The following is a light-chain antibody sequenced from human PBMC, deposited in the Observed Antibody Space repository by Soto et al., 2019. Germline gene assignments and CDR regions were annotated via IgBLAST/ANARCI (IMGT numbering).Light chain of an antibody. Sequence: EIVMTQSPATLSVSPGERATLSGGAIQRVSSTLAWYQQKPGQAPRLLIYVASTRATGIPARFSGSGSGTEFTLTISSLQSEDFAVYYCQQYNNWPRTFGQGTKVEIK. V-gene: IGKV3-15*01. CDR2: VAS. CDR3: QQYNNWPRT. J-gene: IGKJ1*01. CDR1: QRVSST.